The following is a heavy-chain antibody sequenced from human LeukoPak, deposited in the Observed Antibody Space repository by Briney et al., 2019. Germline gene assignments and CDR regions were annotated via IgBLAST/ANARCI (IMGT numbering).Heavy chain of an antibody. CDR1: GFTFSSFA. CDR3: AKDSRESSGHFPYYYYYHYGLDV. J-gene: IGHJ6*02. V-gene: IGHV3-23*01. Sequence: GGSLRLSCAASGFTFSSFAMGWVRQAPRKGLEWVSAISGGGDDTSYADSARGRFTVSRDNSKNTLYLQMNSLRAEDTAVYYCAKDSRESSGHFPYYYYYHYGLDVWGQGTTVTVSS. CDR2: ISGGGDDT. D-gene: IGHD3-22*01.